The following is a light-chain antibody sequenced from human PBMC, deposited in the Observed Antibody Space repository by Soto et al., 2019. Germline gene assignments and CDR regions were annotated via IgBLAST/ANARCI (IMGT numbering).Light chain of an antibody. CDR2: LNSDGSH. Sequence: QSVLTQPPSASASLGASVKLTCTLSSGHNSYAIAWHQQPEKGPRYLMKLNSDGSHSKGDGIPDRFSGSSSGAERYLTISSLQSEDEADYYCQTWSTDIRVFGGGTKLTVL. CDR1: SGHNSYA. J-gene: IGLJ3*02. V-gene: IGLV4-69*01. CDR3: QTWSTDIRV.